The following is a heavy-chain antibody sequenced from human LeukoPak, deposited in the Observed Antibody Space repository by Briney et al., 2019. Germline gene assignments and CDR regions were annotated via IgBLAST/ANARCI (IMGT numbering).Heavy chain of an antibody. CDR3: ARGVRLRYFDWLSRKPYYFDY. V-gene: IGHV4-34*01. CDR1: GGSISSYF. J-gene: IGHJ4*02. CDR2: INHSGST. Sequence: PSETLSLTCTVSGGSISSYFWSWIRQPPGKGLEWIGEINHSGSTNYNPSLKSRVTISVDTSKNQFSLKLSSVTAADTAVYYCARGVRLRYFDWLSRKPYYFDYWGQGTLVTVSS. D-gene: IGHD3-9*01.